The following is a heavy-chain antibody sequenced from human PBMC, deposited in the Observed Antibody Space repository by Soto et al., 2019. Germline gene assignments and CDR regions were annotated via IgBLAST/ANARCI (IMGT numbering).Heavy chain of an antibody. CDR1: GGTFSSYA. CDR2: IIPISGTA. J-gene: IGHJ6*02. D-gene: IGHD2-2*01. Sequence: QVQLVQSGAEVKKPGSSVKVSCKASGGTFSSYAISWVRQAPGQGLEWMGGIIPISGTANYAQKFQGRVTITSDESTSTAYMELSSMRSEDTAVYYCARTQGSSTSLAIYYYYYYGIYVWGQGTTVTGSS. V-gene: IGHV1-69*01. CDR3: ARTQGSSTSLAIYYYYYYGIYV.